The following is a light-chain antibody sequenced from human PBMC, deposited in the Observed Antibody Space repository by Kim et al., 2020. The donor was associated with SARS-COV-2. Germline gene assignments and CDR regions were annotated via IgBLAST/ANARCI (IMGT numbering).Light chain of an antibody. V-gene: IGKV1-5*03. Sequence: DIQMTQSPSTLSPSVGDRVTITCRASQSISSWLAWYQQKPGKAPKLLIYQESNLESGVSSRFSGSGSGTDFTLTISSLQPDDFATYYCQHYNSYPWTFGQGTKVDIK. CDR3: QHYNSYPWT. CDR2: QES. CDR1: QSISSW. J-gene: IGKJ1*01.